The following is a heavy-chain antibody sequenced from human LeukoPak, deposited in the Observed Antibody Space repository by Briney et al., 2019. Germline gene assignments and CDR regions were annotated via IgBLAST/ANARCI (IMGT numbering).Heavy chain of an antibody. CDR3: ATGLSGYSSGWNDNY. CDR1: GYTLTELS. CDR2: FDPEDGET. J-gene: IGHJ4*02. Sequence: ASVKVSCKVSGYTLTELSMHWVRQAPGKGLEWMGGFDPEDGETIYAQKFQGRVTMTEDTSTDTAYMVLSSLRSEDTAVYYCATGLSGYSSGWNDNYWGQGTLVTVSS. V-gene: IGHV1-24*01. D-gene: IGHD6-19*01.